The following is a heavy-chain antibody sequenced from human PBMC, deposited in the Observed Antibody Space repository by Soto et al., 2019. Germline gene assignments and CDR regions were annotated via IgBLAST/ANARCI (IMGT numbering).Heavy chain of an antibody. CDR1: GGTFSSYA. Sequence: SVKVSCKASGGTFSSYAISWVRQAPGQGLEWMGGIIPIFGTANYAQKFQGRVTITADKSTSTAYMELSRLRSEDTAVYYCARDPFGPSVADDYWGQGTLVTVSS. J-gene: IGHJ4*02. V-gene: IGHV1-69*06. D-gene: IGHD6-19*01. CDR2: IIPIFGTA. CDR3: ARDPFGPSVADDY.